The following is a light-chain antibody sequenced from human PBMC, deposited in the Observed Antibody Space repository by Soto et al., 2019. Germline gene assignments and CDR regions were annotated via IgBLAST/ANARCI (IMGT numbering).Light chain of an antibody. J-gene: IGKJ1*01. CDR2: RAS. CDR1: QDIITD. CDR3: LQDYNYPHT. V-gene: IGKV1-6*01. Sequence: AIQMTQSPSSLSASVGDRVTITCRASQDIITDLGWYQQRPGKAPKLLIYRASSLHTGVPSRFSGSGSGTHFTLTISSLQPDDFAAYYCLQDYNYPHTFGQGTKVELK.